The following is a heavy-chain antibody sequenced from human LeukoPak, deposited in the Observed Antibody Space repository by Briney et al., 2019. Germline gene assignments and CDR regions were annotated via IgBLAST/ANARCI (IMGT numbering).Heavy chain of an antibody. Sequence: GASVTVSCQPSGSTFTGYYLHWVRQAPGQGLEWMGWMNPNTGATIYAQKFQGRVTLTRDTSISTAYMELTSLRSDDTAIYYCARDRVGSGWPRPFYFEFWGQGTLVSVSS. V-gene: IGHV1-2*02. J-gene: IGHJ4*02. CDR1: GSTFTGYY. CDR3: ARDRVGSGWPRPFYFEF. CDR2: MNPNTGAT. D-gene: IGHD6-19*01.